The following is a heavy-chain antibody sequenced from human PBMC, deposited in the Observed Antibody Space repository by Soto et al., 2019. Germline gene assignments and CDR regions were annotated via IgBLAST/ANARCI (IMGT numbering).Heavy chain of an antibody. CDR1: GYTFTTYG. D-gene: IGHD2-15*01. V-gene: IGHV1-18*04. CDR2: ISPNNGDT. CDR3: AGTPRAQMIALEAATRFDY. J-gene: IGHJ4*02. Sequence: QVQLVQSGAEVKRPGASLKVSCKASGYTFTTYGFNWVRQAPGQGLEWMGWISPNNGDTNYAQNFQGRVTLTTDTSTSTAYMELRSLISDDTAVYYCAGTPRAQMIALEAATRFDYWGQGTLVTVSS.